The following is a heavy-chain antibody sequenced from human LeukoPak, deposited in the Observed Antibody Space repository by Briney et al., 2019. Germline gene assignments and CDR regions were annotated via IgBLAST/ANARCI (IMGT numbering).Heavy chain of an antibody. CDR2: INHGGDT. J-gene: IGHJ5*02. D-gene: IGHD6-6*01. CDR3: ARRIAARPRGYWFDP. CDR1: GGSISSSISY. Sequence: SETLSLTCTVSGGSISSSISYWNWIRQPPGKGLEWIGEINHGGDTNYNPSLKSRVTILVDTSKNQFSLKVSSVTAADTAVYYCARRIAARPRGYWFDPWGQGTLVTVSS. V-gene: IGHV4-39*07.